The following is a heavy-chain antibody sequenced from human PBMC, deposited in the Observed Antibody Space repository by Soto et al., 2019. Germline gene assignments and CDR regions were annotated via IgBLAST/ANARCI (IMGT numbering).Heavy chain of an antibody. V-gene: IGHV3-23*01. D-gene: IGHD1-1*01. CDR2: VSASGLNT. Sequence: EVQLLESGGKLVQPGGSLTLSCAASGFTFSTYAMAWVRQAPGKGLEWVSGVSASGLNTDYADPVTGRFYISRDNSKNAVSLPTNSLRAEDTGLYYCAKDRPPRTSGYFFAYWGQGTPVTVSS. CDR3: AKDRPPRTSGYFFAY. CDR1: GFTFSTYA. J-gene: IGHJ4*02.